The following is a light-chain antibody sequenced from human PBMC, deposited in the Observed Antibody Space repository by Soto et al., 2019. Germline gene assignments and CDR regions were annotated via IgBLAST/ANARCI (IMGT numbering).Light chain of an antibody. Sequence: EIVLTQSPGTLSLSPGERATLSCRASQSVAGNCLAWYQQKPGQAPRLLIYGASTRAAGVPDRFSGSGSGTDFTLTITRLEPEDFAVYYCQQYGRSPLLYTFGQGTKLGVK. V-gene: IGKV3-20*01. J-gene: IGKJ2*01. CDR3: QQYGRSPLLYT. CDR2: GAS. CDR1: QSVAGNC.